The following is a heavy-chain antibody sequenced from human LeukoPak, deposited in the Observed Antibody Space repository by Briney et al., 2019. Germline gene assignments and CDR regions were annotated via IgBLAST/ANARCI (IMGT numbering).Heavy chain of an antibody. Sequence: GGSLRHSCVASGFSFNTYSMHWVRQPPGKGLEWAGFTSYDGNTNYYADSVKGRFTISIDNSRNTLYLQMNSLRPDDTAVYWCARGDRYNNGWPPARFDPWGQGHLVIVSS. CDR1: GFSFNTYS. J-gene: IGHJ5*02. V-gene: IGHV3-30*04. CDR2: TSYDGNTN. D-gene: IGHD6-19*01. CDR3: ARGDRYNNGWPPARFDP.